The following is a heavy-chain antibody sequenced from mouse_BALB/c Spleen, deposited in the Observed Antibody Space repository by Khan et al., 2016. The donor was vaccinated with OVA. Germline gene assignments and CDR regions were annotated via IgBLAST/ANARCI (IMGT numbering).Heavy chain of an antibody. CDR2: INPYNGGT. V-gene: IGHV1S136*01. J-gene: IGHJ2*01. D-gene: IGHD4-1*01. Sequence: VQLQQSGPELVKPGASVKMSCKASGYIFTNYVLHWVKQKSGQGLEWIGNINPYNGGTKYNEKFKGKATLASDKSSITAYMELSSLTSEDSAVDYCARGNWQSYYVDYWGQGTTLTLSA. CDR1: GYIFTNYV. CDR3: ARGNWQSYYVDY.